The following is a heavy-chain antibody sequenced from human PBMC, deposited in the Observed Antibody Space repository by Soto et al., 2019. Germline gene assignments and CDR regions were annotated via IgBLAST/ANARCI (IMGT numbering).Heavy chain of an antibody. J-gene: IGHJ4*02. V-gene: IGHV4-34*01. D-gene: IGHD2-2*01. CDR2: INPSGST. Sequence: SETLSLTCAVYGGSFSGYYWIWIRQPPGKGLEWIGSINPSGSTNYNPSLKSRVSISVDTSQNQFSLKLSSVTAADTALYYCAGHSLQQSFTYWGQGTQVTVSS. CDR3: AGHSLQQSFTY. CDR1: GGSFSGYY.